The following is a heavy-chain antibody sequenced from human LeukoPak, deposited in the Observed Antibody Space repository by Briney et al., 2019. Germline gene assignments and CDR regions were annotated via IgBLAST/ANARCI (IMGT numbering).Heavy chain of an antibody. CDR2: ISYSGYT. CDR3: ARGRNDNGGMFFDS. Sequence: SETLSLTCTVSGASIRSYYWSWIRQAPGKGLEWVGFISYSGYTSYSPSLKSRVAISLDTSKSQFSLRLTSMTVADTAIYYCARGRNDNGGMFFDSWAQGTLVTVSS. V-gene: IGHV4-59*01. D-gene: IGHD4-23*01. J-gene: IGHJ4*02. CDR1: GASIRSYY.